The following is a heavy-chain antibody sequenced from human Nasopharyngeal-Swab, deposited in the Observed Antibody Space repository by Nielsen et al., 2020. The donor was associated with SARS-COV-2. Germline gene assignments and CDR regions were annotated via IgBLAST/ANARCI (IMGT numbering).Heavy chain of an antibody. CDR3: ARAMITFGGVTHFDY. CDR2: IYYSGST. D-gene: IGHD3-16*01. CDR1: GGSISSYY. Sequence: SDTLSLTFTVSGGSISSYYWSWIRQPPGKGLEWIGYIYYSGSTNFNPSLKSRVTISVDTSKNQFSLKLSSVTAADTAVYYCARAMITFGGVTHFDYWGQGTLVTVSS. V-gene: IGHV4-59*13. J-gene: IGHJ4*02.